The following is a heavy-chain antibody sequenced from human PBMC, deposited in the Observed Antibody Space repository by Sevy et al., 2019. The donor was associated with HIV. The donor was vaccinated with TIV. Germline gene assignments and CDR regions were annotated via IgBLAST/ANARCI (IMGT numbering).Heavy chain of an antibody. CDR3: AREVSLSGSGWYYFDY. CDR2: IGTAGDT. D-gene: IGHD6-19*01. V-gene: IGHV3-13*01. CDR1: GFTFSSYD. J-gene: IGHJ4*02. Sequence: GSLRLSCAASGFTFSSYDMHWVRQATGKGLEWVSAIGTAGDTYYPGSVKGRFTISRENAKNSLYLQMNSLRAGDTAVYYCAREVSLSGSGWYYFDYWGQGTLVTVSS.